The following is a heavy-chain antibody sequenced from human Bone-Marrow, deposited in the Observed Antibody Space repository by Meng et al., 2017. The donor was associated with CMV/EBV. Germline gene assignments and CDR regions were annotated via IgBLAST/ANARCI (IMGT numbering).Heavy chain of an antibody. J-gene: IGHJ6*02. CDR3: ASEYCSSTSCYPYYYYYYGMDV. Sequence: GESLKISCAASGFTFSSYWMHWVRQAPGKGLVWVSRINSDGSSTSYADSVKGRFTISRDNAKNTLYLQMNSLRAEDTAVYYCASEYCSSTSCYPYYYYYYGMDVWGQGPTVTFYS. CDR1: GFTFSSYW. D-gene: IGHD2-2*01. V-gene: IGHV3-74*01. CDR2: INSDGSST.